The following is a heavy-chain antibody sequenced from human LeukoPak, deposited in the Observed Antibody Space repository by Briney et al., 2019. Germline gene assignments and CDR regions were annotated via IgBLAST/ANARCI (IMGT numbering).Heavy chain of an antibody. V-gene: IGHV3-64*01. D-gene: IGHD1-26*01. CDR3: ARDGRLVGPFDY. CDR1: GFTFSRWA. CDR2: ISSNGGST. J-gene: IGHJ4*02. Sequence: GGSLRLSCAASGFTFSRWAMHWVRQAPGKGLEYVSAISSNGGSTYYANSVKGRFTISRDNSRNTVYLQMASLRAEDTAVYYCARDGRLVGPFDYWGQGTLVTVSS.